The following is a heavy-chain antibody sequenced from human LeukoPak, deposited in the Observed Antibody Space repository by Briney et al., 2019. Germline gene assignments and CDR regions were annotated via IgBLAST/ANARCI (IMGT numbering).Heavy chain of an antibody. CDR3: ARGAEYSRGWYEDY. V-gene: IGHV4-61*08. D-gene: IGHD6-19*01. CDR1: GGSISSGGYY. J-gene: IGHJ4*02. Sequence: PSQTLSLTCTVSGGSISSGGYYWSWIRQPPGKGLEWIGYIFYSGSTNYNPSLKSRVTISVDTSKNQFSLMLSSVTAADTAVYYCARGAEYSRGWYEDYWGQGTLVTVSS. CDR2: IFYSGST.